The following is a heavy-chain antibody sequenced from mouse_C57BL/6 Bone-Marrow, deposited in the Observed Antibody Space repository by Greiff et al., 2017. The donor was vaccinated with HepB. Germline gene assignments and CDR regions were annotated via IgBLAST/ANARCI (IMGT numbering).Heavy chain of an antibody. CDR1: GYTFTSYT. CDR3: ARCPTMVTTGYFDV. V-gene: IGHV1-4*01. J-gene: IGHJ1*03. Sequence: QVHVKQSGAELARPGASVKMSCKASGYTFTSYTMHWVKQRPGQGLEWIGYINPSSGYTKYNQKFKDKATLTADKSSSTAYMQLSSLTSEDSAVYYCARCPTMVTTGYFDVWGTGTTVTVSS. D-gene: IGHD2-9*01. CDR2: INPSSGYT.